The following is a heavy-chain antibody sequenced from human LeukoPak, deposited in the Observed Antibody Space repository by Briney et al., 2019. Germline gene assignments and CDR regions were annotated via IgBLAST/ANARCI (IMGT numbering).Heavy chain of an antibody. J-gene: IGHJ5*02. V-gene: IGHV3-74*01. CDR2: INSDGSST. CDR3: AKDLRGEVDIVVVPAAS. Sequence: GGSLRLSCAASGFTFSSYWMHWVRQAPGKGLVWVSRINSDGSSTSYADSVKGRFTISRDNAKNTLYLQMNSLRAEDTAVYYCAKDLRGEVDIVVVPAASWGQGTLVTVSS. D-gene: IGHD2-2*01. CDR1: GFTFSSYW.